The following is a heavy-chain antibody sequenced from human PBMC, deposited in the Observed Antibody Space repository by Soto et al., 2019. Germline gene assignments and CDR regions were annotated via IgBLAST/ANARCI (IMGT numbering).Heavy chain of an antibody. CDR3: GKDSYGLDY. J-gene: IGHJ4*02. Sequence: GGSLRLSCAAYGFTFSNYAMSWVRQAPGKGLEWVSGISGSGGSTYYTDSVKGRFTISRDNSKNMQYLQMNSLRAEDTAVYYCGKDSYGLDYWGQGTLVTVSS. D-gene: IGHD5-18*01. V-gene: IGHV3-23*01. CDR2: ISGSGGST. CDR1: GFTFSNYA.